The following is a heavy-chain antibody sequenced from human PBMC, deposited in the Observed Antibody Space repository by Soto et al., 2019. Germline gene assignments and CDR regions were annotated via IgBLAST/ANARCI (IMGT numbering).Heavy chain of an antibody. CDR3: ARVPGDCSGGTCCSLHVDY. Sequence: QVQLVESGGGVVQPGGSLRLSCVASGFTLSDFATHWVRQAPGKGLEWVAVVSKDGNNKYYADSVKGRFTISRDNGDNTVFLQMNTLRHEDTAVYFCARVPGDCSGGTCCSLHVDYWGQGTLVTVSS. CDR1: GFTLSDFA. V-gene: IGHV3-30-3*01. D-gene: IGHD2-15*01. J-gene: IGHJ4*02. CDR2: VSKDGNNK.